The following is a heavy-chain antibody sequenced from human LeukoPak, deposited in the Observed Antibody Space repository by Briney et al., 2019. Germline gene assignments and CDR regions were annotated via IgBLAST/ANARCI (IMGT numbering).Heavy chain of an antibody. V-gene: IGHV3-48*02. D-gene: IGHD5-18*01. Sequence: GGSLRLSCTASGFTFSSYSMNWVRQAPGKGLEWLSYISWGSNVIYYADSVKGRFTTSRDDAKNSLFLQMNSLTDEDTAVYYCARDPGYSYALDYWGRGTLVTVSS. J-gene: IGHJ4*02. CDR2: ISWGSNVI. CDR1: GFTFSSYS. CDR3: ARDPGYSYALDY.